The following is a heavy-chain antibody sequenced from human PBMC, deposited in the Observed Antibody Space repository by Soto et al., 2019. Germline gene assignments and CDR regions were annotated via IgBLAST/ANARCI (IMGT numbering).Heavy chain of an antibody. CDR1: GYPVTAYY. J-gene: IGHJ3*02. D-gene: IGHD3-3*01. Sequence: QLHLVQSGAVVKKPGASVTVSCSASGYPVTAYYMHWVRQAPGRGLEWRGGINPATGAAKYTQTVQGGGTMTRDTSTSTVFVERSGLTAEDTAVCYWARGGGVGVAGSAAFDMWGQGTLVTVSS. V-gene: IGHV1-2*02. CDR2: INPATGAA. CDR3: ARGGGVGVAGSAAFDM.